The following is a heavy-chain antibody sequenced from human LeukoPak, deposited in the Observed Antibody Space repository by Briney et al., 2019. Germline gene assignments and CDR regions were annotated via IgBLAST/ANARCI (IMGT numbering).Heavy chain of an antibody. CDR2: ISSNSIST. CDR3: ARALVDTSVVTSGLMNWFDP. D-gene: IGHD5-18*01. CDR1: GFTFSTYS. Sequence: GGSLRLSCAASGFTFSTYSMNWVRQAPGKGPEWLSFISSNSISTYYAESVKGRFTVSRDNAKNSLYLQMNSLRAEDTAMYYCARALVDTSVVTSGLMNWFDPWGQGTVVTVSS. J-gene: IGHJ5*02. V-gene: IGHV3-48*01.